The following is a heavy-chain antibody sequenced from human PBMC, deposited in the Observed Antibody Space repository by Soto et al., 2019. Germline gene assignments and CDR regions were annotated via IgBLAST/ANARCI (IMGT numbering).Heavy chain of an antibody. CDR2: ISNDGSNK. D-gene: IGHD6-19*01. V-gene: IGHV3-30*18. CDR3: AKDRFSEHNIGCPQGS. Sequence: QVQLVESGGGVVQPATSLRLSCAASGFTFSGYGMHWVRQAPGKGLEWVAVISNDGSNKYYGDSVKGRFTISRDNSKTPLFLQMNRLRAAAPAVYYCAKDRFSEHNIGCPQGSWGQGPQVPVSS. J-gene: IGHJ4*02. CDR1: GFTFSGYG.